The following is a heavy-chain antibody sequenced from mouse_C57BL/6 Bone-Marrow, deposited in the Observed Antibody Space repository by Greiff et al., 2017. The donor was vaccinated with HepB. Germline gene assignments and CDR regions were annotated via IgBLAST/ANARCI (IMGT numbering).Heavy chain of an antibody. CDR3: TGFDFFWYGTQYFDV. V-gene: IGHV6-3*01. CDR2: IRLKSDNYAT. J-gene: IGHJ1*03. D-gene: IGHD1-1*01. Sequence: EVKLEESGGGLVQPGGSMKLSCVASGFTFSNYWMNWVRQSPEKGLEWVAQIRLKSDNYATHYAESVKGRFTISRDDSKSSVYLQMNNLRAEDTGIYYCTGFDFFWYGTQYFDVWGTGTTVTVSS. CDR1: GFTFSNYW.